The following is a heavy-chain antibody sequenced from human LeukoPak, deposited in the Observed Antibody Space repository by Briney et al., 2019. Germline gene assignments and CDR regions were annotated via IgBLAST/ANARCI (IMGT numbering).Heavy chain of an antibody. Sequence: SVKVSCKASGGTFSSYAISWVRQAPGQGLEWMGGIIPIFGTANYAQKFQGRVTITTDESTSTAYMELSSLRSEDTAVYYCALSEGWLQFSDYWGQGTLVTVSS. CDR3: ALSEGWLQFSDY. CDR2: IIPIFGTA. V-gene: IGHV1-69*05. CDR1: GGTFSSYA. D-gene: IGHD5-24*01. J-gene: IGHJ4*02.